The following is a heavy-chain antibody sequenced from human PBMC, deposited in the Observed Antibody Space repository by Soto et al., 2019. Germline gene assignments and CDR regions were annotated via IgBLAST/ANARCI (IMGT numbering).Heavy chain of an antibody. J-gene: IGHJ6*02. V-gene: IGHV1-46*03. CDR3: ARDPTVTVYCSGGSCYLGGMDV. CDR2: INPSGGST. Sequence: QVQLVQSGAEVKKPGASVKVSCKASGYTFTSYYMHWVRQAPGQGLEWMGIINPSGGSTSYAQKFQGRVTMTRDTSTSTVYMELSSLRSEDTAVYYCARDPTVTVYCSGGSCYLGGMDVWGQGTTVTVSS. D-gene: IGHD2-15*01. CDR1: GYTFTSYY.